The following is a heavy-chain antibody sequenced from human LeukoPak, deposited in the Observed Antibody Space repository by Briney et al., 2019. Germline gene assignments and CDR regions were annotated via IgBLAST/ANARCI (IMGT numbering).Heavy chain of an antibody. CDR3: AKESGMYYYDSTASCGMDV. CDR2: ISYDGSNK. J-gene: IGHJ6*02. Sequence: GGSLRLSCAASGFTFSSYGMHWVRQAPGKGLEWVAVISYDGSNKYYADSVKGRFTISRDNSKNTPYLQMNSLRAEDTAVYYCAKESGMYYYDSTASCGMDVWGQGTTVTVSS. V-gene: IGHV3-30*18. D-gene: IGHD3-22*01. CDR1: GFTFSSYG.